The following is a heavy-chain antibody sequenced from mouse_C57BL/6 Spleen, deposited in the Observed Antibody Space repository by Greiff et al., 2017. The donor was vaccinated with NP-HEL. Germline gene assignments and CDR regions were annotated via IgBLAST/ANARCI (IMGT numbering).Heavy chain of an antibody. V-gene: IGHV1-59*01. CDR3: AISNCDWYCGV. CDR1: GYTFTSYW. Sequence: QVQLQQPGAELVRPGTSVKLSCKASGYTFTSYWMHWVKQRPGQGLEWIGVIDPSDSYTNYNQKFKGKATLTVDTSSSTAYIQLSSLTSGDSGVYFCAISNCDWYCGVGRTGNTVTVSS. J-gene: IGHJ1*03. CDR2: IDPSDSYT.